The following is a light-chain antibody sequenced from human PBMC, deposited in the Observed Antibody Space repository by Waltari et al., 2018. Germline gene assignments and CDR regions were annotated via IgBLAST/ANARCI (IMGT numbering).Light chain of an antibody. CDR1: STNVGNEG. CDR3: SAWDSSLSAWV. Sequence: QQGLTQPPSVSKGLRHTATLTCTGDSTNVGNEGATWLQQHQGHPPKLLSYRDNNRPSGISERFSASTSGNTASLTITGLQPEDEADYYCSAWDSSLSAWVFGGGTKLTVL. CDR2: RDN. V-gene: IGLV10-54*04. J-gene: IGLJ3*02.